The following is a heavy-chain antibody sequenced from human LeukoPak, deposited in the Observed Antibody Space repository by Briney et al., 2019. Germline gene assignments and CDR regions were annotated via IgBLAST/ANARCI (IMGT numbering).Heavy chain of an antibody. Sequence: DSVKVSCKASGYTFTSHYMHWVRHAPGQGLEWMGIINPSGGSTSYAQKFQGRVTMTRDMSTSTVYMELSSLRSEDTAVYYCAREEGTVGATTDYYFDYWGQGTLVTVSS. CDR2: INPSGGST. CDR1: GYTFTSHY. CDR3: AREEGTVGATTDYYFDY. D-gene: IGHD1-26*01. V-gene: IGHV1-46*01. J-gene: IGHJ4*02.